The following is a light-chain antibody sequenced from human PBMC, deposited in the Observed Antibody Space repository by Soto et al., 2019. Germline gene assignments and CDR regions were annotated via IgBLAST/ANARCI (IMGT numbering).Light chain of an antibody. CDR2: DAS. CDR3: QQYNTYSWT. Sequence: DIQMAQSPSTLSASVGDRVTISCRASQTINSWLAWYQQKPGKAPKLLIYDASSLESGVPSRFSGSGSGTEFTHTISSLQPDDFATYCCQQYNTYSWTFGQGTKVDIK. V-gene: IGKV1-5*01. J-gene: IGKJ1*01. CDR1: QTINSW.